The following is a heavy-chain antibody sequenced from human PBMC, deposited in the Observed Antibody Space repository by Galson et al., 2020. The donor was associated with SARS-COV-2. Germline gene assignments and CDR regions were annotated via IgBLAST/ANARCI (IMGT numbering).Heavy chain of an antibody. CDR2: IGTAGDP. CDR1: GFTFSSYD. CDR3: ARAHYGGNVVYYYGMDV. V-gene: IGHV3-13*05. D-gene: IGHD4-17*01. Sequence: GGSLRLSCAASGFTFSSYDMHWVRQATGKGLEWVSAIGTAGDPYYPGSVKGRFTISRENAKNSLYLQMNSLRAGDTAVYYCARAHYGGNVVYYYGMDVWGQGTTVTVSS. J-gene: IGHJ6*02.